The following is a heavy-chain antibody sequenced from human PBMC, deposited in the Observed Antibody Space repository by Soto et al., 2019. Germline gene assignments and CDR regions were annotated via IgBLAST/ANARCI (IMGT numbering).Heavy chain of an antibody. V-gene: IGHV1-46*01. CDR1: GYTFTGYY. J-gene: IGHJ3*02. D-gene: IGHD3-3*01. CDR2: INPSGGST. Sequence: GASVKVSCKASGYTFTGYYMHWVRQAPGQGLEWMGIINPSGGSTSYAQKFQGRVTMTRDTSTSTVYMELSSLRSEDTAVYYCARDFTIFGVATDAFDIWGQGTMVTVSS. CDR3: ARDFTIFGVATDAFDI.